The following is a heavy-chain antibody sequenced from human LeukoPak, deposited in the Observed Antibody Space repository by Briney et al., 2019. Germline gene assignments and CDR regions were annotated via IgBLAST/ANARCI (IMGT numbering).Heavy chain of an antibody. CDR3: ARSRRVRYCSNISCYAGFFEY. CDR1: GGSISSSDYY. J-gene: IGHJ4*02. CDR2: MYYSGST. Sequence: SETLSLTCTISGGSISSSDYYWGWIRQPPGKGLEWIGSMYYSGSTNYNPSLKSRVTVSVDTSKNQFSLKLTSVTAADTAVYYCARSRRVRYCSNISCYAGFFEYWGQGTLVTVSS. D-gene: IGHD2-2*01. V-gene: IGHV4-39*01.